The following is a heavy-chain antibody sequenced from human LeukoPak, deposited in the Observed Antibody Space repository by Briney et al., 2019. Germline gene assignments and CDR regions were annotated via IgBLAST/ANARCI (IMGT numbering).Heavy chain of an antibody. CDR2: MNPNSGNT. Sequence: ASVKVSCKASGYTFTCYDINWVRQATGQGLEWMGWMNPNSGNTGYAQKFQGRVTITRNTSISTAYMELSSLRSEDTAVYYCARGRAVAGRSPLDLGYWGQGTLVTVSS. CDR3: ARGRAVAGRSPLDLGY. D-gene: IGHD6-19*01. V-gene: IGHV1-8*03. J-gene: IGHJ4*02. CDR1: GYTFTCYD.